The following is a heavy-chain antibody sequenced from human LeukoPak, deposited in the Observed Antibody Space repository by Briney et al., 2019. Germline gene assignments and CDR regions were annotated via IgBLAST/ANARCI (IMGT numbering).Heavy chain of an antibody. CDR1: RGSIRRYY. CDR3: ASSMAGFPTD. Sequence: SETLSLTCTVSRGSIRRYYWSSIRQPPGKGLEWIGYIYYSGSTNYNPSLKSRVTISVDTSKNQFSLKLSSVTAADTAVYYCASSMAGFPTDWGQGTLVTVSS. J-gene: IGHJ4*02. D-gene: IGHD5-24*01. CDR2: IYYSGST. V-gene: IGHV4-59*01.